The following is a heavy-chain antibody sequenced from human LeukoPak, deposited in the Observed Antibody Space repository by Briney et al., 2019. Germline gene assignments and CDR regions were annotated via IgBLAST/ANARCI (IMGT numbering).Heavy chain of an antibody. CDR3: ASARLGSGLEGAFDI. Sequence: SETLSLTCTVSGGSISSYFWSWIRQPPGKGLEWIGYIYYSGSTNYNPSLKSRVTISVDTSKNQFSLKLSSVTAADTAVYYCASARLGSGLEGAFDIWGQATMVTVSS. CDR2: IYYSGST. V-gene: IGHV4-59*01. J-gene: IGHJ3*02. CDR1: GGSISSYF. D-gene: IGHD6-25*01.